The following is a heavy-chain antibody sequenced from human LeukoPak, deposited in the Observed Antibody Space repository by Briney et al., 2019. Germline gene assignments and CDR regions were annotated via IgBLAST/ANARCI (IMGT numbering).Heavy chain of an antibody. J-gene: IGHJ5*02. D-gene: IGHD3-3*01. CDR2: MNPNSGNT. V-gene: IGHV1-8*01. Sequence: GASVKVSCKASGYTFTNYDINWVRQATGQGLEWMGWMNPNSGNTGYAQKFQGRVTMTRNTSISTAYMELSSLRSEDTAVYYCARGRLAYDFWSGYYWGDNSLLNWFDPWGQGTLVTVSS. CDR3: ARGRLAYDFWSGYYWGDNSLLNWFDP. CDR1: GYTFTNYD.